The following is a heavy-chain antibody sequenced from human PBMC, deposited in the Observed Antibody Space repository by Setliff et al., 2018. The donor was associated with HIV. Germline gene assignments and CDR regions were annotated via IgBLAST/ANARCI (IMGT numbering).Heavy chain of an antibody. V-gene: IGHV1-18*04. Sequence: ASVKVSCKASGYTFTSYYMHWVRQAPGQGLEWMGWISVFNGDTTYAQNLQGRFTMTSDTSTTTAYMELRNLRSDDTAVYYCARDGEIGPDFWGQGTLVTVSS. CDR3: ARDGEIGPDF. CDR2: ISVFNGDT. CDR1: GYTFTSYY. D-gene: IGHD3-3*01. J-gene: IGHJ4*02.